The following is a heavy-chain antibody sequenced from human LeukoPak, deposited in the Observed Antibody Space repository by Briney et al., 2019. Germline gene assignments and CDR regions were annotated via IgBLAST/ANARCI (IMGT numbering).Heavy chain of an antibody. D-gene: IGHD2-15*01. V-gene: IGHV3-23*01. CDR1: GFTFSNSA. CDR3: ARQLGYCSDGSCYFDF. CDR2: IGESGGAT. Sequence: GGSLRLSCAASGFTFSNSAMSWVRQSPGRGLEWLAAIGESGGATYYANSVRGRFTISRDNSKNTLHLQMNSLRAEGTAVYHCARQLGYCSDGSCYFDFWGQGTLVTVSS. J-gene: IGHJ4*02.